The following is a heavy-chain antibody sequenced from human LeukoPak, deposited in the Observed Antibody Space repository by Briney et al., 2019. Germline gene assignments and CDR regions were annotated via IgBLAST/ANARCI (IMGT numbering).Heavy chain of an antibody. CDR3: AKNRGANYYNYYMDV. CDR2: IGGGGRDT. J-gene: IGHJ6*03. D-gene: IGHD4/OR15-4a*01. V-gene: IGHV3-23*01. Sequence: GGSLRLSCAASGFTFSTYAMSWVRQAPGKGLEWLSTIGGGGRDTFYADSVKGRFTVSRDNSKNTLYLQMSSLRAEDTAVYFCAKNRGANYYNYYMDVWGKVTTVTVSS. CDR1: GFTFSTYA.